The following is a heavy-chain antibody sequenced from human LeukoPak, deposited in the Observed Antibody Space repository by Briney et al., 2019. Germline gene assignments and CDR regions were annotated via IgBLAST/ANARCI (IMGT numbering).Heavy chain of an antibody. CDR3: ARAPNPDFFDD. CDR1: GGSISSSSYY. V-gene: IGHV4-61*05. J-gene: IGHJ4*02. Sequence: SETLSLTCTVSGGSISSSSYYWGWIRQPPGKGLEWIGYIYYSGSTNYNPSLKSRVTISVDTSRNQFSLKLSSVTAADTAVYYCARAPNPDFFDDWGQGTLVTVSS. CDR2: IYYSGST. D-gene: IGHD2-8*01.